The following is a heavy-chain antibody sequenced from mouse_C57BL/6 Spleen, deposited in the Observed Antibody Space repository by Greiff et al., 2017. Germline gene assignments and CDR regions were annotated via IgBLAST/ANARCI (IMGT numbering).Heavy chain of an antibody. CDR2: IYPGDGDT. V-gene: IGHV1-80*01. CDR3: ARDYYGSSSLLAMDY. J-gene: IGHJ4*01. D-gene: IGHD1-1*01. Sequence: VQLQQSGAELVKPGASVKISCKASGYAFSSYWMNWVKQRPGKGLEWIGQIYPGDGDTNYNGKFKGKATLTADKSSSTAYMQLSSLTSEDSAVYFCARDYYGSSSLLAMDYWGQGTSVTVSS. CDR1: GYAFSSYW.